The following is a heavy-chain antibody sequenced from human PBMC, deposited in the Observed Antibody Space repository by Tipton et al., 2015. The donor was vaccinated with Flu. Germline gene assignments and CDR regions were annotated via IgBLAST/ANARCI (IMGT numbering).Heavy chain of an antibody. J-gene: IGHJ4*02. Sequence: SLRLSCAASGFTFSSNGMSWVRQAPGKGLEWVSGISGSGGSTYYAESVKGRFTISRDNSKNTLYLQMNSLRAEDTAVYYCVRLTYYYGSGTSDYWGQGTLVTVSS. D-gene: IGHD3-10*01. CDR3: VRLTYYYGSGTSDY. CDR1: GFTFSSNG. V-gene: IGHV3-23*01. CDR2: ISGSGGST.